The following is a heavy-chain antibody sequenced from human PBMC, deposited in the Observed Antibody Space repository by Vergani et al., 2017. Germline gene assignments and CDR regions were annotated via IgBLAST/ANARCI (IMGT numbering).Heavy chain of an antibody. CDR1: GGSIRSTFYY. CDR2: IYYSGST. Sequence: QLQLQESDPGLVKPSETLSLTCTVSGGSIRSTFYYWGWIRQPPGKGLEWIGTIYYSGSTYYNPSLKSRVTISVDTSKNQFSLKLNSVTAADTAVYYCARGSSSRRDYYYMDVWGKXP. J-gene: IGHJ6*03. D-gene: IGHD6-13*01. CDR3: ARGSSSRRDYYYMDV. V-gene: IGHV4-39*02.